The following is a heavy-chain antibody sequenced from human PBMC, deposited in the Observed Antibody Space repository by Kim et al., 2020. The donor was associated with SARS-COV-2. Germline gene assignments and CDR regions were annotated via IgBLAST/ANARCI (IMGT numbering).Heavy chain of an antibody. Sequence: SETLSLACSVSGASIISPNSFRAWIRQPPGKGLEWIGSISFNGGTWYSPFLKSRVTISADTSKNQFSLNLTSVTAADSAVYYCARHWLNGNVDFWGRGTLVTVSS. CDR3: ARHWLNGNVDF. J-gene: IGHJ4*02. CDR2: ISFNGGT. V-gene: IGHV4-39*01. CDR1: GASIISPNSF. D-gene: IGHD2-8*01.